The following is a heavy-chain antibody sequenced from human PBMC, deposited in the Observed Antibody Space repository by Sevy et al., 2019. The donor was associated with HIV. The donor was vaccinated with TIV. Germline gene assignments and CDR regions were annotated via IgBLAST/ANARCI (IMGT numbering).Heavy chain of an antibody. CDR2: ISGSGGST. V-gene: IGHV3-23*01. CDR3: AKFQDVGATFVDY. D-gene: IGHD1-26*01. J-gene: IGHJ4*02. Sequence: GGSLRLSCAASGFTFSYYAMSWVRQTPGKGLQWVSGISGSGGSTDYAGSVKGRFTISRDNAKNTLYLQMNSLRAEDTAVYYCAKFQDVGATFVDYWGQGTLLTVSS. CDR1: GFTFSYYA.